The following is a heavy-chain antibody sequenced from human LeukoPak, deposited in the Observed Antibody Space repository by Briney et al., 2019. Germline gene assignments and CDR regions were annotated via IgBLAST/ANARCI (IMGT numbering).Heavy chain of an antibody. Sequence: PGGSLRLSCVDSGFTFSDYAMSWVRQAPGKGLEWVATIKKDGSEQYYVDSMKGRFTISRDNAKNSAYLQINSLRAEDTAVYYCARDLGWLQSDYWGQGTLVTVSS. CDR1: GFTFSDYA. J-gene: IGHJ4*02. D-gene: IGHD5-24*01. V-gene: IGHV3-7*01. CDR2: IKKDGSEQ. CDR3: ARDLGWLQSDY.